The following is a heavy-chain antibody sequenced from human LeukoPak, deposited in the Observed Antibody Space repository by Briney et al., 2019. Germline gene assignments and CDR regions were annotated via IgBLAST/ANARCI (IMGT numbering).Heavy chain of an antibody. Sequence: PGGSLRLSCAASGFTFSSYAMSWVRQAPARGLEWVGSLRGNGEAFYADSVKGRCTLSRDVSRNTVYLQLNNLSVEDTAVYYCAKASWVSSDDAVWWGQGTLVTVSS. CDR3: AKASWVSSDDAVW. V-gene: IGHV3-23*01. CDR1: GFTFSSYA. D-gene: IGHD3-3*01. J-gene: IGHJ4*02. CDR2: LRGNGEA.